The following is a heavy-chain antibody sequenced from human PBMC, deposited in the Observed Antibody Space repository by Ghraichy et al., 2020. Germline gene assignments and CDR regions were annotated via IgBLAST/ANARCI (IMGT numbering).Heavy chain of an antibody. Sequence: ASVKVSCKASGYTFTGYYMHWVRQAPGQGLEWMGWINPNSGGTNYAQKFQGWVTMTRDTSISTAYMELSRLRSDDTAVYYCARVKRRAELYYYDSSGPIMGAFDIWGQGTMVTVSS. CDR2: INPNSGGT. CDR3: ARVKRRAELYYYDSSGPIMGAFDI. CDR1: GYTFTGYY. V-gene: IGHV1-2*04. D-gene: IGHD3-22*01. J-gene: IGHJ3*02.